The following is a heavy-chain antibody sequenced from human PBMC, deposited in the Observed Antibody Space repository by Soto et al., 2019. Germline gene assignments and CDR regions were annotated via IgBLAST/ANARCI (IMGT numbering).Heavy chain of an antibody. CDR2: VSSSRSFM. Sequence: EVQLVESGGGLVQPGGSLRLSCTASGFTFSDYNMNWVRQAPGKGLEWVSYVSSSRSFMYYADSVKGRFTVSRDDAKNSLFLQMNSLRAEDTAVYYCARGSVNSWYVNYFDSWGRGPRVTVSS. CDR1: GFTFSDYN. V-gene: IGHV3-48*01. J-gene: IGHJ4*02. CDR3: ARGSVNSWYVNYFDS. D-gene: IGHD6-13*01.